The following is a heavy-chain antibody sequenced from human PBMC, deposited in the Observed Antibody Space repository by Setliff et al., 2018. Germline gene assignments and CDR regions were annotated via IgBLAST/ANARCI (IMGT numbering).Heavy chain of an antibody. CDR2: MNPDGSVK. J-gene: IGHJ4*02. D-gene: IGHD3-22*01. Sequence: GGSLRLSCAASGFTFGSYWMRWVRQAPGKGLEWVANMNPDGSVKYYVESVKGRFTISRDNAKNSLYLQMNRLRAEDTALYYCAKDRSRDYDDSSGYDHWGQGTLVTVSS. CDR3: AKDRSRDYDDSSGYDH. CDR1: GFTFGSYW. V-gene: IGHV3-7*03.